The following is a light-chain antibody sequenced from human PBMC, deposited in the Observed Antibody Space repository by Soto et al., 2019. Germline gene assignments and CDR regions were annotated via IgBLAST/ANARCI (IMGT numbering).Light chain of an antibody. V-gene: IGKV3-20*01. CDR3: QQYGSSPIT. CDR2: GVS. CDR1: QSFGSY. J-gene: IGKJ5*01. Sequence: DIVLTQSPATLSLAPGERATVSGRASQSFGSYLAWYQQKPGQSPRLLIYGVSTRATGIPDRFSGSGSGTDFTLTISTLEPEDFAVYFCQQYGSSPITFGQGTRLEIK.